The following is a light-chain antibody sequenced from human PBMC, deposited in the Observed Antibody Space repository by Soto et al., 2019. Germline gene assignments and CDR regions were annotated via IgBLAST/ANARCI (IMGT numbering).Light chain of an antibody. Sequence: DIQMTQSPSSLSASVGDRVTITCRANQSVSDSLNWYQQKPGKVPKLLIYAASSLRSGVPSRFSGSGSGREFTLTISSLQPDDFATYYCQQYLNYPITFGQGTRLEIK. CDR1: QSVSDS. V-gene: IGKV1-16*01. CDR2: AAS. CDR3: QQYLNYPIT. J-gene: IGKJ5*01.